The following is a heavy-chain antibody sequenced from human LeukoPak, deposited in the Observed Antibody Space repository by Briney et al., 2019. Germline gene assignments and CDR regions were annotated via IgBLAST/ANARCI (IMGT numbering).Heavy chain of an antibody. V-gene: IGHV5-51*01. D-gene: IGHD2-15*01. CDR3: ARRYCSGGTCYYFDY. CDR1: RYSFSSHG. Sequence: GESLKISCEASRYSFSSHGIVWVRQMPGKGLEWMGIINPADSVTIYSPSFQGQVTISADKSITTAYLQWSSLKASDTAMYYCARRYCSGGTCYYFDYWGQGALVTVSS. CDR2: INPADSVT. J-gene: IGHJ4*02.